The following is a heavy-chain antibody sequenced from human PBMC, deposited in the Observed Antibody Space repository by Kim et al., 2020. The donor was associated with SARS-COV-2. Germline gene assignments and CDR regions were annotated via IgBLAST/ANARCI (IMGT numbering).Heavy chain of an antibody. CDR2: IWYDGSNK. CDR3: ARPSGVGATPYYYYGMDV. CDR1: GFTFSSYG. D-gene: IGHD1-26*01. Sequence: GGSLRLSCAASGFTFSSYGMHWVRQAPGKGLEWVAVIWYDGSNKYYADSVKGRFTISRDNSKNTLYLQMNSLRAEDTAVYYCARPSGVGATPYYYYGMDVWGQGTTVTVSS. J-gene: IGHJ6*02. V-gene: IGHV3-33*01.